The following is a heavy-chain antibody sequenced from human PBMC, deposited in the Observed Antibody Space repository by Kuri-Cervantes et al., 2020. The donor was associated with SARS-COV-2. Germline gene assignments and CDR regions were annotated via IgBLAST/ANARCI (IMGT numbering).Heavy chain of an antibody. CDR2: ISSSSSTI. CDR3: ARDRDASGWSGVFDI. V-gene: IGHV3-48*04. Sequence: GESLKISCAASGFTFSSYSMNWVRQAPGKGLEWVSYISSSSSTIYYADSVKGRFTISRDNAKNSLYLQMNSLRAEDTAVYYCARDRDASGWSGVFDIWGQGTMVTVSS. D-gene: IGHD6-19*01. J-gene: IGHJ3*02. CDR1: GFTFSSYS.